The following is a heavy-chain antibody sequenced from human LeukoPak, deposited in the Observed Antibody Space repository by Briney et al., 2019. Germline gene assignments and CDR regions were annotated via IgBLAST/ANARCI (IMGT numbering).Heavy chain of an antibody. V-gene: IGHV1-2*02. CDR1: GYTFTVFY. J-gene: IGHJ6*03. CDR2: INPNTGGT. CDR3: ARDWVGYCSSTSCFPMDV. Sequence: ASVKVSCKPSGYTFTVFYMHWVRQAPGQGLEWVGWINPNTGGTHYAQKFRGRVTMTRDTSISTAYMELSRLTSADTAVYYCARDWVGYCSSTSCFPMDVWGKGTTVTVSS. D-gene: IGHD2-2*01.